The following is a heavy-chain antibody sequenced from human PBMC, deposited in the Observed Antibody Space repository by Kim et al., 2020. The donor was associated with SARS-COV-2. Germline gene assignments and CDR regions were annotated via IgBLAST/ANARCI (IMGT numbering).Heavy chain of an antibody. J-gene: IGHJ4*02. Sequence: SETLSLTCTVSGGSISSSSYYWGWIRQPPGKGLEWIGSIYYSGSTYYNPSLKSRVTISVDTSKNQFSLKLSSVTAADTAVYYCARHFICSGGSCYPETIFDYWGQGTLVTVSS. CDR3: ARHFICSGGSCYPETIFDY. D-gene: IGHD2-15*01. V-gene: IGHV4-39*01. CDR1: GGSISSSSYY. CDR2: IYYSGST.